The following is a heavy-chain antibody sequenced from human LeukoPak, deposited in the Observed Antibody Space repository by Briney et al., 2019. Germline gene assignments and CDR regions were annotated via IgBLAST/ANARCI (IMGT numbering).Heavy chain of an antibody. J-gene: IGHJ4*02. CDR1: GYSFTSYW. CDR2: IYPGDSDT. CDR3: ARRHDGYAQDY. Sequence: GESLKISCKGSGYSFTSYWIAWVRQMPGKGLEWMGIIYPGDSDTRYSPSFQGQVTISVDTSISTAYLQWSSLKASDTAIYYCARRHDGYAQDYWGQGTLVTVSS. V-gene: IGHV5-51*01. D-gene: IGHD5-24*01.